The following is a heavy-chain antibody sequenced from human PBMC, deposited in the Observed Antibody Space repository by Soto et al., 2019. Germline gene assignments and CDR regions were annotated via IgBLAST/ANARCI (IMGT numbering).Heavy chain of an antibody. D-gene: IGHD3-22*01. CDR3: AHMLDYDYYDSSGYSFFDY. CDR2: IYWDDDK. V-gene: IGHV2-5*02. J-gene: IGHJ4*02. CDR1: GFSLSTSGVG. Sequence: QITLKESGPTLVKPTQTLTLTCTFSGFSLSTSGVGVGWIRQPPGKALEWLALIYWDDDKRYSPSLKSRLSITTDTSKTQVVLTTTNMEPVDTATHYCAHMLDYDYYDSSGYSFFDYWGPGTLVTVSS.